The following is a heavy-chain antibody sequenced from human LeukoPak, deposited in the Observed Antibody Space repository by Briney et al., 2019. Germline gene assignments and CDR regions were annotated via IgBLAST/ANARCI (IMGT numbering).Heavy chain of an antibody. CDR1: GGXFSSYA. J-gene: IGHJ4*02. D-gene: IGHD2-2*01. Sequence: GSSVTVSCTASGGXFSSYAMSWVRPAPGQGLEWMGGIIPIFGTANYAQKFQGRVTITADESTSTAYMELSSLGSEDTAVYYCASRCGPSCYPFFDYWGQGTLVTVSS. CDR3: ASRCGPSCYPFFDY. CDR2: IIPIFGTA. V-gene: IGHV1-69*01.